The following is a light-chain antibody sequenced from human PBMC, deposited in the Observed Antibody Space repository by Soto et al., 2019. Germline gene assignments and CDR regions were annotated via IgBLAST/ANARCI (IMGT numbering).Light chain of an antibody. CDR2: ENN. CDR3: QTEDSSLSDYV. V-gene: IGLV1-40*01. J-gene: IGLJ1*01. Sequence: QSVLTQPPSVSEAPGQRVTISCTGSSSNIGAGYEAPWYQQVPGTAPKLLIYENNNRPSGVPDRFSGSKSGTSASLAIAGLQAEDEAEYYCQTEDSSLSDYVFGTGTKVTVL. CDR1: SSNIGAGYE.